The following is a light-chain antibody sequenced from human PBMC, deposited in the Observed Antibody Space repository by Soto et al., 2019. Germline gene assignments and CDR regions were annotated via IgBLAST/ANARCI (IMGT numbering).Light chain of an antibody. CDR3: QQYSSYPWT. V-gene: IGKV1-5*01. Sequence: IHMTKSPSSLSASLGDRVTITFRASQSISSWLAWYQQKPGKAPKLLIYDASSLESGVPSRFSGSGSGTEFTLTISSLQPDDFATYDCQQYSSYPWTFGQGTKVDI. CDR1: QSISSW. J-gene: IGKJ1*01. CDR2: DAS.